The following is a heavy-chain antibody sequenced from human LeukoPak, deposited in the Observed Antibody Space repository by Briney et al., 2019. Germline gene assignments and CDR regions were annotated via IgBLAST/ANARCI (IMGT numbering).Heavy chain of an antibody. J-gene: IGHJ4*02. CDR2: IKQDGTQK. CDR3: ATPIEAAGWNY. Sequence: GGSLRLSCAASGFTFSNYWMSWVRQAPGKGLEWVADIKQDGTQKYYVDSVEGRFTTSRDNAKNSLYLQMNSLRDEDTAVYYCATPIEAAGWNYWGQGTLVTVSS. D-gene: IGHD6-13*01. V-gene: IGHV3-7*02. CDR1: GFTFSNYW.